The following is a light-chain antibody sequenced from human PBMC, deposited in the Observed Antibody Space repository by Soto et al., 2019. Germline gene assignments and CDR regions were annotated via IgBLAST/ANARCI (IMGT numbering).Light chain of an antibody. CDR1: QSVISRY. Sequence: EIVLTQSPGTLSLSPGETAALSFSASQSVISRYLAWYQQESGQAPRLLIYATSSRATDIPDRFTGYGSGTDFTLTLSGLEPEDFAVYYCQQYGSSLSTFGQGTKVDIK. CDR2: ATS. J-gene: IGKJ1*01. V-gene: IGKV3-20*01. CDR3: QQYGSSLST.